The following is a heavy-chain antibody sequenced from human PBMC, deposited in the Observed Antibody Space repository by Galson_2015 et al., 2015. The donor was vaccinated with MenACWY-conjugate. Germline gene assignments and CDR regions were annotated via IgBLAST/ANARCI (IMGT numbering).Heavy chain of an antibody. CDR2: IDWDDDE. J-gene: IGHJ4*02. Sequence: PALVKPTQTLTLTCTFSGFSLTTSGMCVTWIRQPPGKALEWLARIDWDDDEYYNTSLKTRLTISKDTSKNQVVLTMTNMDPVDTATYYCARIVRYSYGYRFYDYWGQGTLVTVSS. V-gene: IGHV2-70*11. D-gene: IGHD5-18*01. CDR3: ARIVRYSYGYRFYDY. CDR1: GFSLTTSGMC.